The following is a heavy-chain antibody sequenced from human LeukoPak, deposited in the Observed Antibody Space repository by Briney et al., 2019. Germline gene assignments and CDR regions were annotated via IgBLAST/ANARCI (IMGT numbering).Heavy chain of an antibody. CDR3: ARQYYYYYGMDV. J-gene: IGHJ6*02. Sequence: SETLSLTCTASGGSISSFYWSWIRQPPGKGLEWIGYIYYSGSTNYNPSLKSRVTISVDTSKNQFSLKLNSVTAADTAVYYCARQYYYYYGMDVWGQGTTVTVSS. CDR1: GGSISSFY. V-gene: IGHV4-59*08. CDR2: IYYSGST.